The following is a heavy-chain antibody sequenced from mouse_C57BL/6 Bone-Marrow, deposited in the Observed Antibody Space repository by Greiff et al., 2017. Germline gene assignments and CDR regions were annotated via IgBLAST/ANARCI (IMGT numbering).Heavy chain of an antibody. CDR1: GYTFTTYP. D-gene: IGHD2-3*01. CDR3: ARGDGYYVAWFAY. Sequence: QVHVKQSGAELVKPGASVKMSCKASGYTFTTYPIEWMKQNHGKSLAWIGNFHPYNDDTKYNEKFKGKATLTVEKSSSTVYLELSRLTSDDSAVYYCARGDGYYVAWFAYWGKGTLVTVSA. CDR2: FHPYNDDT. J-gene: IGHJ3*01. V-gene: IGHV1-47*01.